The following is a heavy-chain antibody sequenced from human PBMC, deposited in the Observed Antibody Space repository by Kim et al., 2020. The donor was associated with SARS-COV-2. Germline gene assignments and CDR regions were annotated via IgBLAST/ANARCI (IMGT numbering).Heavy chain of an antibody. V-gene: IGHV3-11*01. Sequence: SGSTIYYADSVKGRFTISRDNAKNSLYLQMNSLRAEDTAVYYCAREPLDYWGQGTLVTVSS. CDR2: SGSTI. CDR3: AREPLDY. J-gene: IGHJ4*02.